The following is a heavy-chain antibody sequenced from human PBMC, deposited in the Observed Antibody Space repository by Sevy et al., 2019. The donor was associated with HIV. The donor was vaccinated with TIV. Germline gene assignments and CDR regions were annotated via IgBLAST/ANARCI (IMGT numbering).Heavy chain of an antibody. V-gene: IGHV4-34*01. CDR1: GGSFSGYY. Sequence: SETLSLTCAVYGGSFSGYYWSWIRQPPGKGLEWIGEINHSGSTNYNPSLKSRVTISVDTSKNQFSLKLSSVTAADTAVYYCARSAGGGYDFWSGYYSPYYYGMEVWGQGTTVTVSS. D-gene: IGHD3-3*01. CDR3: ARSAGGGYDFWSGYYSPYYYGMEV. J-gene: IGHJ6*02. CDR2: INHSGST.